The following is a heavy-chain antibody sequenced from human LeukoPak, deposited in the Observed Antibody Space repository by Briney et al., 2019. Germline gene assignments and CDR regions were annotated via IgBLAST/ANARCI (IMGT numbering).Heavy chain of an antibody. CDR1: GGSISSYF. CDR2: ISYTGST. CDR3: ARGSPYYDILTGYSLNYFDY. J-gene: IGHJ4*02. Sequence: SETLSLTCTVSGGSISSYFWSWIRQPSGKGLEWIGYISYTGSTNYDPSLKSRVTISVDTSENQFSLKLSSVTAADTAVYYCARGSPYYDILTGYSLNYFDYWGQGTLVTVSS. D-gene: IGHD3-9*01. V-gene: IGHV4-59*01.